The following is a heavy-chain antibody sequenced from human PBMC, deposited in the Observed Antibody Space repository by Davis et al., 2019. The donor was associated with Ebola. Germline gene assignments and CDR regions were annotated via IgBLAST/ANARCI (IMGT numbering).Heavy chain of an antibody. CDR1: GFTFSSYW. D-gene: IGHD6-6*01. V-gene: IGHV3-7*01. Sequence: GESLKISCAASGFTFSSYWMSWVRQAPGKGLEWVANIKQDGSEKYYVDSVKGRFTISRDSAKNSLYLQMNSLRAEDTAVYYCARGGPRIAARRSLDYWGQGTLVTVSS. J-gene: IGHJ4*02. CDR3: ARGGPRIAARRSLDY. CDR2: IKQDGSEK.